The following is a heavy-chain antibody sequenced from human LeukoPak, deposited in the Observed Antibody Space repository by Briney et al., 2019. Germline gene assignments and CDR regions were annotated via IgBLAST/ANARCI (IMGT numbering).Heavy chain of an antibody. J-gene: IGHJ4*02. CDR2: ISYDGSNK. D-gene: IGHD3-10*01. CDR3: ARDIGDY. V-gene: IGHV3-30*04. Sequence: GRSLRLSCAASGFTFSSYAMHWVRQAPGKGLEWVALISYDGSNKYFADSVKGRFTISRDNSKNTLYLQMNSLRAEDTAVYYCARDIGDYWGQGTLVTVSS. CDR1: GFTFSSYA.